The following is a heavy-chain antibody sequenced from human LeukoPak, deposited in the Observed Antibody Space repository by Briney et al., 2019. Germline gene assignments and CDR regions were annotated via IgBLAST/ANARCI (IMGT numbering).Heavy chain of an antibody. D-gene: IGHD1-20*01. V-gene: IGHV4-59*08. CDR1: GGSISSYY. J-gene: IGHJ4*02. CDR3: ARRKYDWTFDY. CDR2: IYYSGSA. Sequence: LSETLSLTCTVSGGSISSYYWSWIRQPPGKGLEWIGYIYYSGSANYNPSLKSRVTISVDTSKNQFSLKLSSVTAADTAVYYCARRKYDWTFDYWGQGTLVTVSS.